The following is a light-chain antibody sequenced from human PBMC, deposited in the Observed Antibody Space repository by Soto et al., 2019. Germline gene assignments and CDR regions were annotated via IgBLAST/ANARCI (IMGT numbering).Light chain of an antibody. CDR3: SSYGGSNNYV. CDR1: SSDVGGYNY. CDR2: EVS. Sequence: QSALTQPPSASGSPGQSVTISCTGTSSDVGGYNYVSWYQQHPGKAPKLMISEVSKRPSGVPDRFSGSKSGNTASLTVSGLQAEDEADYYCSSYGGSNNYVFGTGTKLTVL. V-gene: IGLV2-8*01. J-gene: IGLJ1*01.